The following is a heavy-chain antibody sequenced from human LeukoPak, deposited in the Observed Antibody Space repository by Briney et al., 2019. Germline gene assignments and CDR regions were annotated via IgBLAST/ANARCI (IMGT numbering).Heavy chain of an antibody. Sequence: PGGSLRLSCAASGFTFSTYGMHWVRQAPGKGLEWVAFIHYDGNNKYYADSVKGRFTISRDTSKNTLFLQMNSLRATDTAVHYCAKDLGLREYSGDYYYYYGMDVWGQGTTVTVSS. CDR3: AKDLGLREYSGDYYYYYGMDV. V-gene: IGHV3-30*02. D-gene: IGHD5-12*01. CDR2: IHYDGNNK. CDR1: GFTFSTYG. J-gene: IGHJ6*02.